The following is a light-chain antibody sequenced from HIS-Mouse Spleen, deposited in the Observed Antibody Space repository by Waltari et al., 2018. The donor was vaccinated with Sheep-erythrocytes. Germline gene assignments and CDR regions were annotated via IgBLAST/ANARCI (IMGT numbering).Light chain of an antibody. J-gene: IGLJ1*01. CDR1: SRDVGGSNY. V-gene: IGLV2-11*01. CDR2: HVS. Sequence: QSALTQPRPVSGSPGQSATISCTGTSRDVGGSNYVSGYQQPPGKAPKLTIYHVSKRPSGVPDRFSGSKSGNTASLTISGLQAEDEADYYCCSYAGSYNHVFGTGTKVTVL. CDR3: CSYAGSYNHV.